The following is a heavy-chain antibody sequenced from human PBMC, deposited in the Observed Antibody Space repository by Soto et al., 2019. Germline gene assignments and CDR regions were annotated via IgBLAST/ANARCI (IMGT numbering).Heavy chain of an antibody. CDR3: ARWPDGYYYYGMDV. CDR2: MNPNSGNT. Sequence: QVQLVQSGAEVKKPGASVKVSCKASGYTFTSYDINWVRQATGQGLVWMGWMNPNSGNTGYAQKFQGRVTMTRNTSISTAYMDLSSLRSEDTAVYYCARWPDGYYYYGMDVWGQGTTVTVSS. CDR1: GYTFTSYD. J-gene: IGHJ6*02. V-gene: IGHV1-8*01.